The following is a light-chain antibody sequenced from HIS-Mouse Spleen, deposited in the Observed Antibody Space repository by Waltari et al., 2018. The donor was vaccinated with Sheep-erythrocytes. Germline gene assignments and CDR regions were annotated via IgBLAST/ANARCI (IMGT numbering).Light chain of an antibody. V-gene: IGLV2-11*01. CDR2: DVS. CDR3: CSYAGSYNHV. J-gene: IGLJ1*01. Sequence: QSPLTQPRSVSGSPGQSVTISCTGTSSDVGGYNYFSWYQQHPGKAPKLMIYDVSKRPSGVPDRFSGSKSGNTASLTISGLQAEDEADYYCCSYAGSYNHVFATGTKVTVL. CDR1: SSDVGGYNY.